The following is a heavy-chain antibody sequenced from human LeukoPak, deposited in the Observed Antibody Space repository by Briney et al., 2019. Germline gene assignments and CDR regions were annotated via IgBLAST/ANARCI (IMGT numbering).Heavy chain of an antibody. V-gene: IGHV4-39*01. CDR3: ARRSSRTVTRDYYMDV. D-gene: IGHD4-17*01. CDR1: GGSISSSSYY. J-gene: IGHJ6*03. CDR2: IYYSGST. Sequence: SETLSLTCTVSGGSISSSSYYWGWIRQPPGKGLEWIGSIYYSGSTYYNPSLKSQVTISVDTSKNQFSLKLSSVTAADTAVYYCARRSSRTVTRDYYMDVWGKGTTVTVSS.